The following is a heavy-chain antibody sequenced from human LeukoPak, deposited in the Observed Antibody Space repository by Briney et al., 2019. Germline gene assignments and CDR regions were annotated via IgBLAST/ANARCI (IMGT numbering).Heavy chain of an antibody. CDR2: IDPSDSYT. CDR1: GYSFTGYW. D-gene: IGHD6-13*01. J-gene: IGHJ4*02. V-gene: IGHV5-10-1*01. Sequence: GESLKSSCKGSGYSFTGYWISWVRQMPGKGLEWMGRIDPSDSYTNYSPSFQGHVTISADKSISTAYLQWSSLKASDTAMYYCARKSIAAAPEGYWGQGTLVTVSS. CDR3: ARKSIAAAPEGY.